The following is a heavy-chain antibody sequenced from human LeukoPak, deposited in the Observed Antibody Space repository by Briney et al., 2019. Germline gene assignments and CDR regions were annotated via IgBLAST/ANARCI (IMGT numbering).Heavy chain of an antibody. Sequence: GGSLRLSCAASGFTVSSNYMSWVRQAPGKGLEWVSVIYSGGSTYYADSVKGRFTISRDNSKNTLYLQMNSLRGEDTAVYYCAREYSGYVWDYWGQGMLVTVSS. CDR1: GFTVSSNY. CDR3: AREYSGYVWDY. V-gene: IGHV3-66*01. J-gene: IGHJ4*02. D-gene: IGHD5-12*01. CDR2: IYSGGST.